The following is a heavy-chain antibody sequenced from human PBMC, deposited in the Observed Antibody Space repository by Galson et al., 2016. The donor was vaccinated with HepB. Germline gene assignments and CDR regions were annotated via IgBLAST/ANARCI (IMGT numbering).Heavy chain of an antibody. CDR2: ISGSGGRT. V-gene: IGHV3-23*01. Sequence: SLRLSCAASGLTFSNYAMGWVRQAPGKGLEWVSGISGSGGRTFYADSVKGRFTISRDNSKNTLYLQMNSLRAEDMALYHCARDDDYVWGTYRYTRTVPQYYFDYWGQGTLVTVSS. J-gene: IGHJ4*02. D-gene: IGHD3-16*02. CDR1: GLTFSNYA. CDR3: ARDDDYVWGTYRYTRTVPQYYFDY.